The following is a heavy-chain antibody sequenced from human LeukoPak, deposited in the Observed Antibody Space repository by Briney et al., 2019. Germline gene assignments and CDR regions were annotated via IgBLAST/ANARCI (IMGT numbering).Heavy chain of an antibody. CDR3: ACRDLTSTWSFP. V-gene: IGHV5-51*01. CDR2: IYPGDSRI. CDR1: GYSFTSYW. Sequence: GESLKVSCQGFGYSFTSYWIGWVRQMPGKGMEWMGVIYPGDSRIRYNPSFQGQVTISVDKSISTAYLQWVSLRASDSAMYYCACRDLTSTWSFPWGQGTLVTVSS. D-gene: IGHD6-13*01. J-gene: IGHJ5*02.